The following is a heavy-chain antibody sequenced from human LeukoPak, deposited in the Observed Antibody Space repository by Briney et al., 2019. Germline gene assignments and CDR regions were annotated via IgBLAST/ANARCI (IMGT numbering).Heavy chain of an antibody. J-gene: IGHJ3*02. CDR3: ARQLIQAAAGTGDAFDI. D-gene: IGHD6-13*01. CDR2: IYYSGST. CDR1: GGSISSYF. V-gene: IGHV4-59*08. Sequence: SETLSLTCTVSGGSISSYFWSWIRQPPGKGLEWIGYIYYSGSTNYNPSLKSRVTISVDTSKNQFSLKLSSVTAADTAVYYCARQLIQAAAGTGDAFDIWGQGTMVTVSS.